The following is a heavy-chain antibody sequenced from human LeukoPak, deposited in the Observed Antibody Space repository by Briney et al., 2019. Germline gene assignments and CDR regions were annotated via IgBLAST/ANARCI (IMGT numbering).Heavy chain of an antibody. D-gene: IGHD3-22*01. CDR3: ARDYYRSLDY. V-gene: IGHV3-7*01. CDR2: IKQDGSEK. Sequence: GGSLRLSCAASGFSFTYSWMAWVRQTPEKGLEWVANIKQDGSEKYYLDSVKGRFTISRDNARNSLYLQMNSLRVEDTAVYYCARDYYRSLDYWGQGTLATVSS. J-gene: IGHJ4*02. CDR1: GFSFTYSW.